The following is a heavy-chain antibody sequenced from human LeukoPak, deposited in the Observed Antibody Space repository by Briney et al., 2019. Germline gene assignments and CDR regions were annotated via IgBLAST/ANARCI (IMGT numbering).Heavy chain of an antibody. D-gene: IGHD5-24*01. J-gene: IGHJ4*02. V-gene: IGHV4-39*01. CDR2: IYYSGST. CDR1: GASISGSGYY. Sequence: SETLSLTCAVSGASISGSGYYWGWIRQPPGRGLEWIGNIYYSGSTYYNASLQSRVTISIDTSKNQFSLRLKSVTAADTAMYYCARGGRRWLQLSRLLDYWGQGTPVTVSS. CDR3: ARGGRRWLQLSRLLDY.